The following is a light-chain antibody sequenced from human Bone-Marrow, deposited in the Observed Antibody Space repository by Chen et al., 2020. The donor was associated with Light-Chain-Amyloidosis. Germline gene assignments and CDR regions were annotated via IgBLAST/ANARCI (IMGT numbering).Light chain of an antibody. Sequence: QSALTLPASVSGSPGQSLIISCTGTSSDAGNYNLVSWYQQHPGKAPKLLIQEGTKRPSGVSSRYSGSKSGNTASLTISGLQAEDEADYYCCSYARSSTPYVFGTGTKITVL. V-gene: IGLV2-23*01. CDR2: EGT. CDR1: SSDAGNYNL. J-gene: IGLJ1*01. CDR3: CSYARSSTPYV.